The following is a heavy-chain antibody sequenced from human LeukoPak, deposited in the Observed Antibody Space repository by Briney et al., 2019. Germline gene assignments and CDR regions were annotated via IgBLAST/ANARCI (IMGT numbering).Heavy chain of an antibody. CDR1: GYTFTAYY. J-gene: IGHJ4*02. Sequence: GASVNVSCKASGYTFTAYYMNWVRQAPGQGLEWMGWINPNSGGTNYAQNFQGRVTMTRDTSISTVYMELNSLRSDDTAVYYCARRLTGVDYWGQGTQVTVSS. D-gene: IGHD7-27*01. CDR3: ARRLTGVDY. V-gene: IGHV1-2*02. CDR2: INPNSGGT.